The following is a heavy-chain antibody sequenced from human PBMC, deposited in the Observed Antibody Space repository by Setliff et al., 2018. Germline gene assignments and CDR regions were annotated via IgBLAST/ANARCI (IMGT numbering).Heavy chain of an antibody. Sequence: SLTCTVSGGSISDYYWSWIRQAPGKGLEWIGYIYYGGSTNYNPSLNSRVTISIDTSKNQFSLKLSSVTAADTAVYHCARGKTFFGAFIRAFDIWGQGRMVTVSS. CDR1: GGSISDYY. D-gene: IGHD3-3*01. J-gene: IGHJ3*02. CDR2: IYYGGST. V-gene: IGHV4-59*01. CDR3: ARGKTFFGAFIRAFDI.